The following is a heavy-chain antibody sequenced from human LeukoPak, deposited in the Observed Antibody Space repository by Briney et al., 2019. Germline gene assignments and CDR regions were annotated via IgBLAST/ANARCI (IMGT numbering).Heavy chain of an antibody. D-gene: IGHD6-13*01. CDR2: IYYNGNT. V-gene: IGHV4-30-4*01. J-gene: IGHJ5*02. Sequence: SETLSLTCTVSGGSISSGDHYWSWIRQPPGKGLEWIGYIYYNGNTYYSPSLRSRVTISVDRSKNQFSLKLSSVTAADTAVYYCARNRIAAAGTQWFDPWGQGTLVTVSS. CDR1: GGSISSGDHY. CDR3: ARNRIAAAGTQWFDP.